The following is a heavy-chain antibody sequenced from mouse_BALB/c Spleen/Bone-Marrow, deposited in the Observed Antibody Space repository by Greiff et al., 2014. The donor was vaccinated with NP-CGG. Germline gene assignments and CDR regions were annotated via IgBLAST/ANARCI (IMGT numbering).Heavy chain of an antibody. CDR1: GYTFTDYY. J-gene: IGHJ3*01. Sequence: VQLQQSGPELGKPGASVKMSCKASGYTFTDYYMDWVKQSHGESFEWIGRVNPYNGGTSYNQKFKGKATLTVDKSSSTAYMELNSLTSQDSAVYYCARGSYYGSSYWFAYWGQGTLVTVSA. V-gene: IGHV1-19*01. D-gene: IGHD1-1*01. CDR2: VNPYNGGT. CDR3: ARGSYYGSSYWFAY.